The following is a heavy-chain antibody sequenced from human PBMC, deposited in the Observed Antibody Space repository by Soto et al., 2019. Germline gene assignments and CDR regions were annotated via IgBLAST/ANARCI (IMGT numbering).Heavy chain of an antibody. CDR2: IYYSGST. CDR3: ARAGATTDY. V-gene: IGHV4-61*01. D-gene: IGHD1-26*01. CDR1: GGSVSIGSYY. J-gene: IGHJ4*02. Sequence: SETLSLTCTVSGGSVSIGSYYWRWIRQPPGKGLEWIGYIYYSGSTNYNPSLKSRVTISVDTSKNQFSLKLSSVTAADTAVYYCARAGATTDYWGQVTXVPVSS.